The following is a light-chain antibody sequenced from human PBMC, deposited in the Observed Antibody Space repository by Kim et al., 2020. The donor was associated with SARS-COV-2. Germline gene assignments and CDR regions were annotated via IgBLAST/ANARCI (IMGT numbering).Light chain of an antibody. J-gene: IGLJ3*02. CDR1: SLRSYY. CDR3: NSRDSSGNHLV. Sequence: LVQTVRITCQGDSLRSYYASWYQQKPGQAPVLVIYGKNNRPSGIPDRFSGSSSGNTASLTITGAQAEDEADYYCNSRDSSGNHLVFGGGTQLTVL. V-gene: IGLV3-19*01. CDR2: GKN.